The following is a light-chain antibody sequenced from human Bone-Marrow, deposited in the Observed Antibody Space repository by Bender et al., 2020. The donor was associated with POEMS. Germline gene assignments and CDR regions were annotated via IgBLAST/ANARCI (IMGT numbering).Light chain of an antibody. Sequence: QSALTQPRSVSGSPGQSVTISCTGTSTDVGGYNYVSWYQQHPGKAPTLLIYVVTKRPSGVPDRFSGSKSGNTASLTISGLQAEDDSDYYCCSYAGTYTWVFGGGTTLAVL. CDR1: STDVGGYNY. V-gene: IGLV2-11*01. J-gene: IGLJ3*02. CDR2: VVT. CDR3: CSYAGTYTWV.